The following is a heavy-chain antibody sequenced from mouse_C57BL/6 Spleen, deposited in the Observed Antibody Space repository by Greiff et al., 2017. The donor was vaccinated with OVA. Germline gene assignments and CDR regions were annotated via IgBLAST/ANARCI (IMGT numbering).Heavy chain of an antibody. Sequence: DVHLVESDGGLVQPGSSMKLSCTASGFTFSDSYMAWVRQVPEKGLEWVANINYDGSSTYYLDSLKSRFIISRDNAKNILYLQMSSLKSEDTATYYCARTVVEAMDYWGQGTSVTVSS. CDR3: ARTVVEAMDY. CDR1: GFTFSDSY. J-gene: IGHJ4*01. V-gene: IGHV5-16*01. CDR2: INYDGSST. D-gene: IGHD1-1*01.